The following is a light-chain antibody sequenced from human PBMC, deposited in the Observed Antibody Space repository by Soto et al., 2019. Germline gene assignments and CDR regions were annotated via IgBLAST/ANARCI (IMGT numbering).Light chain of an antibody. CDR2: GAS. CDR1: QSLSSNS. V-gene: IGKV3-20*01. CDR3: QQYGSSLTWT. Sequence: EVVLTQSPGTLSLSPGERATLSCRASQSLSSNSLAWYRQKPGQAPRLLIYGASSRAAGIPDRFSGSGSGTDFTLTISRLEPEDFAVYYCQQYGSSLTWTFGQGTKVDI. J-gene: IGKJ1*01.